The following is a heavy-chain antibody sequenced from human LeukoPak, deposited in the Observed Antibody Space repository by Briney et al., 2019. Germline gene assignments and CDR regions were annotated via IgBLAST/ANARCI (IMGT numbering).Heavy chain of an antibody. V-gene: IGHV4-59*01. J-gene: IGHJ4*02. D-gene: IGHD1-26*01. CDR2: IYYSGST. CDR3: ARLSGSPWY. Sequence: SETPSLTCTVSGGFISSYYWSWIRQPPGKGLEWIGYIYYSGSTNYNPSLKSRVTISVDTSKNQFSLKLSSVTAADTAVYYCARLSGSPWYWGQGTLVTVSS. CDR1: GGFISSYY.